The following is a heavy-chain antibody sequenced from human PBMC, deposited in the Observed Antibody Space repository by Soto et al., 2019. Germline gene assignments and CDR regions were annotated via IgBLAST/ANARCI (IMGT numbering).Heavy chain of an antibody. CDR3: ARALETARCTNGVCPFDY. Sequence: SETLSLTCTVSGGSISSGGYYWSWIRQHPGKGLEWIGYIYYSGSPYYNPSLKSRVTISVDTSKNQFSLKLSSVTAADTAVYYCARALETARCTNGVCPFDYWGQGNLVTVSS. D-gene: IGHD2-8*01. CDR1: GGSISSGGYY. V-gene: IGHV4-31*03. J-gene: IGHJ4*02. CDR2: IYYSGSP.